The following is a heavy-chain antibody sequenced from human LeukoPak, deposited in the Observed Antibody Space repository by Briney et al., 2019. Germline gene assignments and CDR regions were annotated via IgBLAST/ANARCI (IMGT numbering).Heavy chain of an antibody. CDR3: ARRRIDYYYGMDV. CDR2: ISSSSSYI. J-gene: IGHJ6*02. V-gene: IGHV3-21*01. CDR1: GFTFSSYS. Sequence: GGSLRLSCAASGFTFSSYSMNWVRQAPGKGLEWVSSISSSSSYIYYADSVKGRSTISRDNAKNSLYLQMNSLRAEDTAVYYCARRRIDYYYGMDVWGQGTTVTVSS. D-gene: IGHD2/OR15-2a*01.